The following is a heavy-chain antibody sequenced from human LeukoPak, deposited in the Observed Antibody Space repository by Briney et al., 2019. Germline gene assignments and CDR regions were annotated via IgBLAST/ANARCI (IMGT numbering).Heavy chain of an antibody. CDR3: ARAAYDLLTAYYLKYFDL. J-gene: IGHJ2*01. V-gene: IGHV1-69*01. CDR2: IIPIFGTT. D-gene: IGHD3-9*01. CDR1: GGTFSSYA. Sequence: SVKVSCKTSGGTFSSYAISWVRQAPGQGLEWMGGIIPIFGTTNYARKFQGRVTLTADESTSTAYMELSSLRSEDTAVYYCARAAYDLLTAYYLKYFDLWGRGTLVTVDS.